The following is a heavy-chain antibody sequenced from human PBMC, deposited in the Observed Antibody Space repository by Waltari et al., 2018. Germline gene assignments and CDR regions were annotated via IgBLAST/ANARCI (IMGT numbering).Heavy chain of an antibody. Sequence: VQLVQSGAEVKKPGSSVKVSCKASGGTFSSYSMNWVRQAPGKGLEWVSSISSSSSYIYYADSVKGRFTIARDNAKNSLYLQMNSLRAEDTAVYYCARDQDGGNSGILDYWGQGTLVTVSS. CDR1: GGTFSSYS. CDR3: ARDQDGGNSGILDY. CDR2: ISSSSSYI. J-gene: IGHJ4*02. D-gene: IGHD2-21*02. V-gene: IGHV3-21*01.